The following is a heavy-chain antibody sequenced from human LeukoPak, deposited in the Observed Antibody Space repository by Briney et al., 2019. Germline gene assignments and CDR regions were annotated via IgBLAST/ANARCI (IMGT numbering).Heavy chain of an antibody. J-gene: IGHJ6*04. Sequence: SETLSLTCAVYGGSFSGYYWSWIRQPPGKGLQWIGEINHSGSTNYNPSLKSRVTISVDTSKNQFSLKLSSVTAADTAVYYCARDRYSGYDSSSYYYYGMDVWGKGTTVTVSS. V-gene: IGHV4-34*01. CDR2: INHSGST. CDR3: ARDRYSGYDSSSYYYYGMDV. D-gene: IGHD5-12*01. CDR1: GGSFSGYY.